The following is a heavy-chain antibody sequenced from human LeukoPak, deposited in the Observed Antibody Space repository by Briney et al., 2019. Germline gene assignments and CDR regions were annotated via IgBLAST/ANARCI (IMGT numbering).Heavy chain of an antibody. CDR2: IYYTGRT. J-gene: IGHJ4*01. D-gene: IGHD4-17*01. CDR1: GGSVSNYY. Sequence: PSETLSLTCTVSGGSVSNYYWSWIRQPPGEGLEWIGYIYYTGRTEHNPSLRGRLTMSVDTSNNQFSLRLSSVTAADTAVYFCARHDEECNGDYRFLLSFDHWGHGALVTVSS. V-gene: IGHV4-59*08. CDR3: ARHDEECNGDYRFLLSFDH.